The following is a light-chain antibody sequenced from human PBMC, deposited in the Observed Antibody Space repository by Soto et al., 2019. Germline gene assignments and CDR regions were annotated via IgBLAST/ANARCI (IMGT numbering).Light chain of an antibody. CDR2: EVR. J-gene: IGLJ1*01. V-gene: IGLV2-14*01. CDR3: SSSTSSSTLV. CDR1: ASDVGAYDY. Sequence: QSVLTQPASVSGSPGQSITISCTGTASDVGAYDYVSWYKHHPGKPPKLLIFEVRDRPSGVSNRFSVSKSGNTASLTISGLQPEDEADYFCSSSTSSSTLVFGTVTKLTVL.